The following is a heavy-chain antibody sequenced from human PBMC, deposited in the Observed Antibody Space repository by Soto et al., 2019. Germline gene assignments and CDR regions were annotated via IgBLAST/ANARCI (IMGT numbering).Heavy chain of an antibody. CDR1: GVSFSTYA. D-gene: IGHD6-19*01. J-gene: IGHJ3*02. V-gene: IGHV3-23*01. Sequence: TGGSLRLSCAASGVSFSTYALSWVRQAPGKGLDWVSVISGSGGSTDYAGSVKGRFTISRDNSKNALYLQMNSLRAEDTALYYCAKVGGSGWFDAFDIWGQGTRSPSL. CDR3: AKVGGSGWFDAFDI. CDR2: ISGSGGST.